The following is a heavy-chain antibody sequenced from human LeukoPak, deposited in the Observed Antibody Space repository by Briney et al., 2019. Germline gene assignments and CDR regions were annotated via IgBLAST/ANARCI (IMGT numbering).Heavy chain of an antibody. Sequence: SETLSLTCAVYGGSFSGYYWSWIRQPPGKGLEWIGEINHSGSTNYNPSLKSRVTISVDTSKNQFSLKLSSVTAADTAVYYCARGHPTDFWSGYCSGNWFDPWGQGTLVTVSS. CDR1: GGSFSGYY. D-gene: IGHD3-3*01. J-gene: IGHJ5*02. CDR2: INHSGST. CDR3: ARGHPTDFWSGYCSGNWFDP. V-gene: IGHV4-34*01.